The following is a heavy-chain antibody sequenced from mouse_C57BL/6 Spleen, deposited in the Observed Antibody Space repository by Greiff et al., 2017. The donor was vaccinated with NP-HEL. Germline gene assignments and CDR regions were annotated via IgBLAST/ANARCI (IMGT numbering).Heavy chain of an antibody. D-gene: IGHD2-4*01. CDR3: ARGDYDGGVWFAY. CDR2: IYPGGGYT. CDR1: GYTFTNYW. V-gene: IGHV1-63*01. J-gene: IGHJ3*01. Sequence: QVQLKESGAELVRPGTSAKMSCKASGYTFTNYWIGWAKQRPGHGLEWIGDIYPGGGYTNYNEKFKGKATLTADKSSSTAYMQFSSLTSEDSAIYYCARGDYDGGVWFAYWGQGTLVTVSA.